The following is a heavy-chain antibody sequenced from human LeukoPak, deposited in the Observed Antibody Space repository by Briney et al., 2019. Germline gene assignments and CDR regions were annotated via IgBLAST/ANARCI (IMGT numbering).Heavy chain of an antibody. CDR3: ARDLSGGWFDP. Sequence: SVKVSCKASGYTFTSYYMHWVRQAPGQGREWMGIINPSGGSTSYAQKFQGRVTMTRDTSTSTVYMELRSLRSEDTAVYYCARDLSGGWFDPWGQGILVTVSS. D-gene: IGHD3-10*02. V-gene: IGHV1-46*03. J-gene: IGHJ5*02. CDR1: GYTFTSYY. CDR2: INPSGGST.